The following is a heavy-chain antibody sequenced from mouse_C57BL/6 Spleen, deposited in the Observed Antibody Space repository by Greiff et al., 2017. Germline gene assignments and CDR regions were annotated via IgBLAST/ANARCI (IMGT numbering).Heavy chain of an antibody. Sequence: QVQLQQSGAELVKPGASVKISCKASGYAFSSYWMNWVKQRPGKGLEWIGQIYPGDGDTNYNGKFKGKATLTADKSSSTAYMQLSSLTSEDSAVYFCARERDSSGPYYYAMDYWGQGTSVTVSS. D-gene: IGHD3-2*02. CDR1: GYAFSSYW. V-gene: IGHV1-80*01. CDR2: IYPGDGDT. CDR3: ARERDSSGPYYYAMDY. J-gene: IGHJ4*01.